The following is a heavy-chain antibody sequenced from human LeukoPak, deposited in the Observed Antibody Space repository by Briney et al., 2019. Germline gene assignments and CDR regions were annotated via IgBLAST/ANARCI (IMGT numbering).Heavy chain of an antibody. CDR1: GGSISSSSYY. V-gene: IGHV4-39*01. CDR2: IYCSGST. D-gene: IGHD4-11*01. CDR3: ARQSSVTTVLGYYYYYMDV. J-gene: IGHJ6*03. Sequence: SETLSLTCTVSGGSISSSSYYWGWIRQPPGKGLEWIGSIYCSGSTYYNPSLKSRVTISVDTSKNQFSLKLSSVTAADTAVYYCARQSSVTTVLGYYYYYMDVWGKGTTVTVSS.